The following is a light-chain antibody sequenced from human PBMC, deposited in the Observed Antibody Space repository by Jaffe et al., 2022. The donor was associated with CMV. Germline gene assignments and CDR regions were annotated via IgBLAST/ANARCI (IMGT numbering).Light chain of an antibody. CDR2: VEHSGNY. CDR3: ETWDSNIHV. CDR1: SGHSSYI. Sequence: QPVLTQSSSASASLGSSVKLTCTLSSGHSSYIIAWHHQQPGKAPRYLMKVEHSGNYNKGSGVPDRFSGSSSGADRYLTISNLQSEDEADYYCETWDSNIHVFGGGTRLTVL. V-gene: IGLV4-60*03. J-gene: IGLJ3*02.